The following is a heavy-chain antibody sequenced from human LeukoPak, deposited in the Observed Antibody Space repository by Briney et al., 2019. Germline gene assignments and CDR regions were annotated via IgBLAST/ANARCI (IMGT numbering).Heavy chain of an antibody. CDR1: GFTFSSYA. V-gene: IGHV3-23*01. CDR3: ARDLRGNYGSGRGYYYYMDV. CDR2: ISGSGGST. D-gene: IGHD3-10*01. Sequence: GGSLRLSCAASGFTFSSYAMSWVRQAPGKGLEWVSAISGSGGSTYYADSVKGRFTISRDNAKNSLYLQMNSLRAEDTAVYYCARDLRGNYGSGRGYYYYMDVWGKGTTVTVSS. J-gene: IGHJ6*03.